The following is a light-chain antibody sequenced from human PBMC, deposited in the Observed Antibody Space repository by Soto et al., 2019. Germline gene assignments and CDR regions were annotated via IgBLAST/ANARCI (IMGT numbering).Light chain of an antibody. CDR1: QSVSSSY. CDR2: GAS. CDR3: QQYGRSPPSWT. J-gene: IGKJ1*01. Sequence: ETVLTQSPGTLSLSPGERATLSCRASQSVSSSYLAWYQQKPGQAPRLLIYGASTRATGIPDRFSGGGSGTDFTLTINRLEPEDFAVYYCQQYGRSPPSWTFGQGTKVEI. V-gene: IGKV3-20*01.